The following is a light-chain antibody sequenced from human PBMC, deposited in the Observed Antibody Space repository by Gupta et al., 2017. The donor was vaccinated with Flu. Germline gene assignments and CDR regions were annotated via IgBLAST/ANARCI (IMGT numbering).Light chain of an antibody. Sequence: QSALTQPASVSGSPGQSITISCTGTSSDVGGYNYVSWYQQHPGKAPKLMIYEVSNRPSGVSNRFSGSKSGNTASLTISGLQAEDEADYYCSSYTSSSTPCVFVTGTKVTVL. CDR3: SSYTSSSTPCV. CDR2: EVS. J-gene: IGLJ1*01. CDR1: SSDVGGYNY. V-gene: IGLV2-14*01.